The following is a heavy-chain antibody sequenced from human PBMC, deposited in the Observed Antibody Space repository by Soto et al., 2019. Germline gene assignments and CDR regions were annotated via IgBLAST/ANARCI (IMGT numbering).Heavy chain of an antibody. J-gene: IGHJ4*02. CDR2: INPNGDST. D-gene: IGHD6-6*01. V-gene: IGHV1-46*01. Sequence: ASVKVSCKASGYTFTNYYMHWVRQAPGQGLEWMGIINPNGDSTTYAQKFQGRVTMTRDTSTSTVYMELSSLRSEDTAVYYCARDPRSSSSNYYFDYWGQGTLSPSPQ. CDR3: ARDPRSSSSNYYFDY. CDR1: GYTFTNYY.